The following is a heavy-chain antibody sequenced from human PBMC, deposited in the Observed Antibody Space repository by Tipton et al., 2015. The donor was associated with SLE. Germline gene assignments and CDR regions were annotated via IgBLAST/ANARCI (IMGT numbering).Heavy chain of an antibody. CDR2: ISTNDGST. J-gene: IGHJ4*02. Sequence: QLVQSGGGLVKPGGSLRLSCTASGFTFSSYAMHWVRQAPGRGLEYVSAISTNDGSTYYANSVKGRFTISRDNSRNTVYLQMGSLRAEDTALYYCARRDFTNCYDYWGQGTVVTVSS. CDR1: GFTFSSYA. CDR3: ARRDFTNCYDY. D-gene: IGHD3-3*01. V-gene: IGHV3-64*01.